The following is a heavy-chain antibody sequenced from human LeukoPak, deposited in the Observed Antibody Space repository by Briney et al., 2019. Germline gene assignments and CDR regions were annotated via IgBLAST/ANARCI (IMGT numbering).Heavy chain of an antibody. V-gene: IGHV3-53*01. CDR3: ARGVADTKWYFDL. CDR1: EFTVSSNY. Sequence: GGSLRLSCAASEFTVSSNYMTWVRQAPGKGLEWVSVIYSGGSTYYADSVKGRFTISRDNSKNTLYLQMNSLRAEDTAVYYCARGVADTKWYFDLWGRGTLVTVSS. D-gene: IGHD3-22*01. CDR2: IYSGGST. J-gene: IGHJ2*01.